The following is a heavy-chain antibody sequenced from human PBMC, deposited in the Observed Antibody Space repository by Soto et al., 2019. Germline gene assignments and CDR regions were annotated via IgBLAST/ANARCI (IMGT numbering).Heavy chain of an antibody. J-gene: IGHJ1*01. CDR3: AKSRESREGFGENEYFQH. D-gene: IGHD3-10*01. Sequence: GGSLRLSCAASGFTFSSYAMSWVRQAPGKGLEWVSAISGSGGSTYYADSVKGRFTISRDNSKNTLYLQMNSLRAEDTAVYYCAKSRESREGFGENEYFQHWGQGTLVTVSS. CDR1: GFTFSSYA. V-gene: IGHV3-23*01. CDR2: ISGSGGST.